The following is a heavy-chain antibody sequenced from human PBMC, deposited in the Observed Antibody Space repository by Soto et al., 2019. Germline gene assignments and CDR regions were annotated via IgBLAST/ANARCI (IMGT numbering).Heavy chain of an antibody. V-gene: IGHV3-23*01. J-gene: IGHJ4*02. D-gene: IGHD3-22*01. CDR1: GFTFSSYA. CDR2: ISGSGGST. CDR3: AKKRPDYYDSSGYYAY. Sequence: EVQLLESGGGLVQPGGSLRLSCAASGFTFSSYAMSWVRQAPGKGLEWVSAISGSGGSTYYADSVKGRFTISRDNSKNMLYLQMNSLRAEDTAVYYCAKKRPDYYDSSGYYAYWGQGTLVTVSS.